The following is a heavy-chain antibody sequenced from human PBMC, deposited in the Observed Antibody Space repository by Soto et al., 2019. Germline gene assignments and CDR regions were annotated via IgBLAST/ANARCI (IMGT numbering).Heavy chain of an antibody. V-gene: IGHV3-30-3*01. Sequence: QVQLVESGGGVVQPGRSLRLSCAASGFTFSSYAMHWVRQAPGKGLEWVAVISYDGSNKYYADSVKGRFTISRDNSKNTLYLQMNSLRAGDTAVYYCARERSYYFDYWGQGTLVTVSS. CDR3: ARERSYYFDY. CDR1: GFTFSSYA. CDR2: ISYDGSNK. J-gene: IGHJ4*02. D-gene: IGHD1-26*01.